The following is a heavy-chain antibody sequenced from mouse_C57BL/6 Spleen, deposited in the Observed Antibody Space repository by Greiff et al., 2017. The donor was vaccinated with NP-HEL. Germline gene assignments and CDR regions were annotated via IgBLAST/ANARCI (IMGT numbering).Heavy chain of an antibody. CDR1: GFSLTSYG. CDR2: IWSGGST. J-gene: IGHJ1*03. D-gene: IGHD2-4*01. V-gene: IGHV2-2*01. CDR3: ARNYGDYDVGWYFDV. Sequence: VQGVESGPGLVQPSQSLSITCTVSGFSLTSYGVHWVRQSPGKGLEWLGVIWSGGSTDYNAAFISRLSISKDNSKSQVFFKMNSLQADDTAIYYCARNYGDYDVGWYFDVWGTGTTVTVSS.